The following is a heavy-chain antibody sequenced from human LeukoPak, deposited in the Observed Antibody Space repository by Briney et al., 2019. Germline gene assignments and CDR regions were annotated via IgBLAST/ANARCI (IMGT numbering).Heavy chain of an antibody. CDR3: ARDVHTRMVGWFDP. CDR2: INPNSGGT. D-gene: IGHD5-18*01. V-gene: IGHV1-2*02. CDR1: GYTFTGYY. J-gene: IGHJ5*02. Sequence: ASVKVSCKASGYTFTGYYMHWVRQAPGQGLEWMGWINPNSGGTNYAQKFQGRVTMTRDTSISTAYMELSRLRSDDTAVYYCARDVHTRMVGWFDPWGQGTLVTVSS.